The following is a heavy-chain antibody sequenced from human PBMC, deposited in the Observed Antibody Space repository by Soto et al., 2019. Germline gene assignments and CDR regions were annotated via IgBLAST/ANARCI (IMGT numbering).Heavy chain of an antibody. D-gene: IGHD3-22*01. J-gene: IGHJ4*02. CDR2: INPSGGST. CDR3: ASRLYSSGYYGFLDH. Sequence: QVQLMQSGAEVKQPGASVKVSCKASGYTLTSYYMHWVRQAPGQGLEWMGKINPSGGSTSYTKRFQGRVTMPRNTSTSTVYMELSSLRSEDTAVYYCASRLYSSGYYGFLDHWGQGTLVTVSS. CDR1: GYTLTSYY. V-gene: IGHV1-46*03.